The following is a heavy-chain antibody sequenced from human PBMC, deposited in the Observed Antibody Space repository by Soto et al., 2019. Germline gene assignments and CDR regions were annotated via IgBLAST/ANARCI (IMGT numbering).Heavy chain of an antibody. D-gene: IGHD3-3*01. CDR3: ARGATIFGVAAYSYYEMEV. J-gene: IGHJ6*02. CDR1: GGTFSNYA. Sequence: QVQLVQSGAEVKKPGSSVKVCCRASGGTFSNYAISWVRQAPGQGLEWMGGIVPAFGTPNYAQNLQGRITITADDSTTTVYMDLSSLRSEDTAVYYCARGATIFGVAAYSYYEMEVWGQGTTVTVSS. CDR2: IVPAFGTP. V-gene: IGHV1-69*01.